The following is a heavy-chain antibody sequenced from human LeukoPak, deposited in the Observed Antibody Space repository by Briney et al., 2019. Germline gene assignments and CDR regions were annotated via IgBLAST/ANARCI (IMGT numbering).Heavy chain of an antibody. D-gene: IGHD5-24*01. CDR3: ARHDGYNQQLLDY. Sequence: GGSLRLSCAASGFTFSSYGMSWVRQAPGKGLEWVSAISGSGGSTYYSDSVKGRFTISRDNSKNTLYLQMNSLRAEDTAVYYCARHDGYNQQLLDYWGQGTLVTVTS. CDR2: ISGSGGST. J-gene: IGHJ4*02. V-gene: IGHV3-23*01. CDR1: GFTFSSYG.